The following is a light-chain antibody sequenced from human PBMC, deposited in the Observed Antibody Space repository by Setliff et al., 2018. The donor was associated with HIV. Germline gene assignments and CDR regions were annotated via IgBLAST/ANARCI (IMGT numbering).Light chain of an antibody. J-gene: IGLJ1*01. Sequence: QSALPQPASVSGSPGQSITISCTGTSSDVGGYNSVSWYQQHPDRAPKLMIYDVSNRPSGVSNRFSGSKSGNTASLTISGLQAEDEADYYCSSYTSNSPYVFGTGTKVTVL. CDR1: SSDVGGYNS. V-gene: IGLV2-14*03. CDR3: SSYTSNSPYV. CDR2: DVS.